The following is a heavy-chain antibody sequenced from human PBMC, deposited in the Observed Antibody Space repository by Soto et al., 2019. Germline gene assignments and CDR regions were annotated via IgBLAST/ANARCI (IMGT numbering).Heavy chain of an antibody. J-gene: IGHJ4*02. Sequence: SGTLSLNCTNSGHSITSYYWTWILQPPGKRLEWIGYIYYSGSTNYTPSLKMRVTVSVDTSKNQFSLKLSSVTAADTAVYYCARGRIQLWYPFDYWGQGTLVTVS. CDR2: IYYSGST. CDR1: GHSITSYY. CDR3: ARGRIQLWYPFDY. D-gene: IGHD5-18*01. V-gene: IGHV4-59*01.